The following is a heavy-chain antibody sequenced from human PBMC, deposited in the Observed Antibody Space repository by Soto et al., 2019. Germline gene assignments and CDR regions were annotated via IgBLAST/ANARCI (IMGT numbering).Heavy chain of an antibody. CDR2: ISAYNGTT. D-gene: IGHD1-7*01. V-gene: IGHV1-18*01. J-gene: IGHJ4*02. CDR1: GYTFTSYC. Sequence: ASLKVSCTASGYTFTSYCISCVRQSPGQGLEWMGLISAYNGTTNYAQKLQGRVTMTTDTSTSTAYMELRSLRSDDTAVYYCARDELPYTPNFDYWGQGTLVTVSS. CDR3: ARDELPYTPNFDY.